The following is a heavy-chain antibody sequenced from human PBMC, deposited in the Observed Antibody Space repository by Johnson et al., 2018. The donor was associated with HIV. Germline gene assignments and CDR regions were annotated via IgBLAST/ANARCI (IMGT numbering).Heavy chain of an antibody. CDR1: KFTFSSYP. J-gene: IGHJ3*02. D-gene: IGHD6-19*01. Sequence: QVQLVESGGGVVQPGRSLRLSCAASKFTFSSYPMHWVRQAPGKGLEWVALISYDGSNEYYADSVKGRFTISRDNSKNTLYLHMSSLRAEDTALYYCARDSFIAVTLSDAFDIWGQGTVVTVSS. CDR3: ARDSFIAVTLSDAFDI. V-gene: IGHV3-30-3*01. CDR2: ISYDGSNE.